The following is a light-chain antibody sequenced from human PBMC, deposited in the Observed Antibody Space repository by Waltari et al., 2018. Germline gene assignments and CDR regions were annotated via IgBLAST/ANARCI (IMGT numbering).Light chain of an antibody. CDR2: EVT. CDR1: RSDFANYAL. Sequence: QSALTQPASVSGSPGQSIPISCTGSRSDFANYALVPWYQQHPGKAPKLLIYEVTKRPSGVSSRFSGSKSGNTASLTISGLQAEDEADYYCCSYAGSFVLFGGGTNLTVL. V-gene: IGLV2-23*02. J-gene: IGLJ2*01. CDR3: CSYAGSFVL.